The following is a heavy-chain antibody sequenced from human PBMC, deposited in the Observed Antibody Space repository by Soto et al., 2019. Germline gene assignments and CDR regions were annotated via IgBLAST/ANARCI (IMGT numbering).Heavy chain of an antibody. CDR2: IYYSGST. V-gene: IGHV4-59*01. J-gene: IGHJ6*02. D-gene: IGHD2-2*01. CDR1: GGSISSYC. CDR3: ARDLGYCSSTSCYRGRRGARASGMDV. Sequence: SETLSLTCTVSGGSISSYCWSWIRQPPGKGLEWIGYIYYSGSTNYNPSLKSRVTISVDTSKNQFSLKLSSVTAADTAVYYCARDLGYCSSTSCYRGRRGARASGMDVWGQGTTVTVSS.